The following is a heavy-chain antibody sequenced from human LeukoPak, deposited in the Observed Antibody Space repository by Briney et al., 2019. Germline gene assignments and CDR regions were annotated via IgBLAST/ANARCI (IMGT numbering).Heavy chain of an antibody. Sequence: GRSLRLSCAASGFTFSDYYMSWIRQAPGKGLEWVSYISSSGSTIYYADSVKGRFTISRDNAKNSLYLQMNSLRAEDTAVYYCAREPMTSTLDYWGQGTLVTVSS. J-gene: IGHJ4*02. CDR2: ISSSGSTI. V-gene: IGHV3-11*01. CDR3: AREPMTSTLDY. D-gene: IGHD4-11*01. CDR1: GFTFSDYY.